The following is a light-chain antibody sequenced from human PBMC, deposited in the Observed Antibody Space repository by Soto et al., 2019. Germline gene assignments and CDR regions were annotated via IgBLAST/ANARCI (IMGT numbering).Light chain of an antibody. Sequence: EIVLTQSPATLSLSPGERATLSCRAIQSVSSYLACYQQKPGQAPRLLIYDASNRATGIPARFSGSGSGTEFTLTISSLEPEDFAVYCCQQRSNWPTFGGGTKVEIK. CDR2: DAS. J-gene: IGKJ4*01. V-gene: IGKV3-11*01. CDR3: QQRSNWPT. CDR1: QSVSSY.